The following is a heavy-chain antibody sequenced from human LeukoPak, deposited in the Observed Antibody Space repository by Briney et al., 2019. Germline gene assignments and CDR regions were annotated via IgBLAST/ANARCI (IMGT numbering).Heavy chain of an antibody. D-gene: IGHD6-13*01. CDR3: AREAAAGKQCDY. Sequence: PGGSLRLSCAASGFTFSSYEMNWVRQAPGKGLEWVSYISSSGSTIYYADSAKGRFTISRDNAKNSLYLQMNSLRAEDTAVYYCAREAAAGKQCDYWGQGTLVTVSS. CDR2: ISSSGSTI. CDR1: GFTFSSYE. J-gene: IGHJ4*02. V-gene: IGHV3-48*03.